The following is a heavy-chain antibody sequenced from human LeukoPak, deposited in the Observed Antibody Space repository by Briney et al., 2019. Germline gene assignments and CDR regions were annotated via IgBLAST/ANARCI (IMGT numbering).Heavy chain of an antibody. CDR1: GGSISSSSYY. D-gene: IGHD2-21*02. V-gene: IGHV4-39*07. J-gene: IGHJ5*02. CDR2: IYYSGST. Sequence: SETLSLTCTVSGGSISSSSYYWGWIRQPPGKGLEWIGSIYYSGSTYYNPSLKSRVTISVDTSKNQFSLKLSSVTAADTAVYYCARVRACGGDCYPNWFDPWGQGTLVTVSS. CDR3: ARVRACGGDCYPNWFDP.